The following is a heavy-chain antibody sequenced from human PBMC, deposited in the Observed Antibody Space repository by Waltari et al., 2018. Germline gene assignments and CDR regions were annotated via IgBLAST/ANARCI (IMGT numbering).Heavy chain of an antibody. D-gene: IGHD2-2*01. CDR1: GGTFSSYA. Sequence: QVQLVQSGAEVKKPGSSVKVSCKASGGTFSSYAISWVRQAPGQGLEWMGGFIPIFGTANYAQNFQGRVTITAYESTSTAYMELSSLRSEDTAVYYCATRSTSCYWACWFDPWGQGTLVTVSS. CDR3: ATRSTSCYWACWFDP. CDR2: FIPIFGTA. J-gene: IGHJ5*02. V-gene: IGHV1-69*12.